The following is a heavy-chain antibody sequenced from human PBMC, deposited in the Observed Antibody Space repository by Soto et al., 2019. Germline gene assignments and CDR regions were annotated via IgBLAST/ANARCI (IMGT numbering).Heavy chain of an antibody. D-gene: IGHD3-9*01. V-gene: IGHV3-48*01. CDR1: GFTFSSYP. CDR3: ASDWFYMDV. J-gene: IGHJ6*03. Sequence: PGGSLRLSCAASGFTFSSYPMNWVRQAPGKGLEWISYTSSDSGTIYYADSVKGRFSISRDNAKNSLYLQMSSLRVEDTAVYYCASDWFYMDVWGKGTSVTVSS. CDR2: TSSDSGTI.